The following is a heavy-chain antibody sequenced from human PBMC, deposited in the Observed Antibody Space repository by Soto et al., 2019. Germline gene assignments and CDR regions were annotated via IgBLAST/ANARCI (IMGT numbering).Heavy chain of an antibody. J-gene: IGHJ6*02. CDR1: GFFFSNYW. Sequence: PGGSLRLSCAASGFFFSNYWMHWVRQAPGKGLVWVSRIDTDGGGAIYADSVKGRFTISRDNAKNTLYLHMNSLRAEDTAVYYCASDLFGSGSFAYYYGMDVWGQGITVTVSS. D-gene: IGHD3-10*01. CDR3: ASDLFGSGSFAYYYGMDV. V-gene: IGHV3-74*01. CDR2: IDTDGGGA.